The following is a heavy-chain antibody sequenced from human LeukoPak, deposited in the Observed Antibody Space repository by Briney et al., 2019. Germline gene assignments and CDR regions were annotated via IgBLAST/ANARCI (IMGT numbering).Heavy chain of an antibody. CDR1: GFTFSSYS. CDR2: ISSSSSYI. CDR3: ARLMDSSSWYRPANWFDP. D-gene: IGHD6-13*01. V-gene: IGHV3-21*01. J-gene: IGHJ5*02. Sequence: GGSLRLSCAASGFTFSSYSMNWVRQAPGKGLEWVSSISSSSSYIYYADSVKGRFTISRDNAKNSLYLQMNSLRAEDTAVYYCARLMDSSSWYRPANWFDPWGQGTLVTVSS.